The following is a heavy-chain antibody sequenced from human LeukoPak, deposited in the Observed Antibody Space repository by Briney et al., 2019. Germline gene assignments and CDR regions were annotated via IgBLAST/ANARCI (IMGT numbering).Heavy chain of an antibody. V-gene: IGHV1-8*01. D-gene: IGHD3-22*01. Sequence: ASVKVSCKASGYTFTSYDINWVRQATGQGLEWMGWMNPNSGNTGYAQKFQGRVTMTRNTSISTAYMELSSLRSEDTAVYYCARGVKNYYDSSGYYNFDYWGQGTLVTVSS. CDR1: GYTFTSYD. CDR2: MNPNSGNT. CDR3: ARGVKNYYDSSGYYNFDY. J-gene: IGHJ4*02.